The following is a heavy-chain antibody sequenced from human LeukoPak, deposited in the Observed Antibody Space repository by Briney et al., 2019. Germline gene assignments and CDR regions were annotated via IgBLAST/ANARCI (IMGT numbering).Heavy chain of an antibody. J-gene: IGHJ6*02. Sequence: GESLRLSCAASGFTFDDYAMHWVRQAPGKGLEWVSIIYSGDNTYYADSVKGRFTISRDNSKNTLYLQMNSLRVEDTAVYYCARERTTTVVRYGMDVWGQGTTVTVSS. CDR2: IYSGDNT. V-gene: IGHV3-66*01. D-gene: IGHD4-23*01. CDR1: GFTFDDYA. CDR3: ARERTTTVVRYGMDV.